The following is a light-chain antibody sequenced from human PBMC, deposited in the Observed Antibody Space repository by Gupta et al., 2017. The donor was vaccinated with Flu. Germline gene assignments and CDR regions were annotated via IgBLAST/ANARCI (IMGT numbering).Light chain of an antibody. CDR2: EVT. CDR3: SSFTSSNTLV. CDR1: SSDIGGYKY. Sequence: QSALTQPASVSGSPGQSITVSCTGTSSDIGGYKYVSWYLQCPGKAPQLMVYEVTHRPSGVSNRFSGSKSGNTASLTISGLQAEDEGDYYCSSFTSSNTLVFGTGTTVTVL. V-gene: IGLV2-14*01. J-gene: IGLJ1*01.